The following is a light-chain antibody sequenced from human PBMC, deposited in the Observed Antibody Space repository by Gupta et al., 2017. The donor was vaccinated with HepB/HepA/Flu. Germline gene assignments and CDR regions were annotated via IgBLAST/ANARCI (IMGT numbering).Light chain of an antibody. J-gene: IGLJ2*01. CDR2: SNN. CDR3: AAWDDSMNGVL. Sequence: HSLLTQPPSASGTPGQRVTISCSGRRSNIGSNTVNWYQQFPGTAPKLLTYSNNQRPSGVPERFSGSKSGTSVSLAISGLQSEDEADYYCAAWDDSMNGVLFGGGTKLTVL. V-gene: IGLV1-44*01. CDR1: RSNIGSNT.